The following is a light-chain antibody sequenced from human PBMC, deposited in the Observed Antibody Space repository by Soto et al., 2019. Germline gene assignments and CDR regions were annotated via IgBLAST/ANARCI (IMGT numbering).Light chain of an antibody. CDR1: QSVSSN. J-gene: IGKJ1*01. V-gene: IGKV3-20*01. Sequence: EIVMAQSPATLSVSPGERATLSCRASQSVSSNLAWYQQKPGQAPRLLIYDASSRATGIPDRFSGGGSGTDFTLTISRLEPEDFAVYYCQQYGRSGTFGQGTKVDIK. CDR2: DAS. CDR3: QQYGRSGT.